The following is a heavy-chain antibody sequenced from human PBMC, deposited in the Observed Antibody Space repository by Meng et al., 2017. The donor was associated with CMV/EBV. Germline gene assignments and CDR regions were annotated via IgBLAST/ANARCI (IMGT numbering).Heavy chain of an antibody. Sequence: SETLSLTCAVYGGSFSGYYWSWIRQPPGKGLEWIGEINHSGSTNYNPSLKSRVTISVDTSKNQFSLKLSSVTAADTAVYYCARGSGYSYGYYYYYYGTDVWGQGTTVTVSS. CDR3: ARGSGYSYGYYYYYYGTDV. D-gene: IGHD5-18*01. V-gene: IGHV4-34*01. J-gene: IGHJ6*02. CDR1: GGSFSGYY. CDR2: INHSGST.